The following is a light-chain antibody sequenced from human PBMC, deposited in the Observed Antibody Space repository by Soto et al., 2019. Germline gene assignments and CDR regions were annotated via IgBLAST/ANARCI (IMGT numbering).Light chain of an antibody. CDR1: QSISSY. CDR3: QQCYSTPYT. V-gene: IGKV1-39*01. CDR2: AAS. Sequence: DIQMTQSPSSLSASVGDRVTITCRASQSISSYLNWYQQKPGKAPKLLIYAASSLQSGVPSMFSCSGSGTDFTLTISSLQPEDFATYYCQQCYSTPYTFGQGTKLEIK. J-gene: IGKJ2*01.